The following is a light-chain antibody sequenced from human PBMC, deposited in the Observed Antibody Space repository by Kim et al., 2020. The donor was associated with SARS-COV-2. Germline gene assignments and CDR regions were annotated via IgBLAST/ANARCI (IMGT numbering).Light chain of an antibody. Sequence: YTSVGDRFTITCQASLDIRNYLNWYQQKPGKAPKLLIYDASNLEAGVPSRFSGSGAGSHFTFTISSLQPEDIATYYCQQYDNPPFTFGQGTKLEIK. J-gene: IGKJ2*01. CDR2: DAS. CDR3: QQYDNPPFT. V-gene: IGKV1-33*01. CDR1: LDIRNY.